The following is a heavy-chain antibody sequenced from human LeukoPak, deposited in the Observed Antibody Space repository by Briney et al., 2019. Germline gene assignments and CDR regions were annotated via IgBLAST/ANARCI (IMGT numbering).Heavy chain of an antibody. Sequence: PSETLSLTCTVSGGSISTYYWSWIRQPPGKGLEWIAYIDYRGSTTYNPSLRSRVTISVDTSRNQISLRLSSVTAADTAVCYCARSRSGYSYDHAAFEIWGQGTMVTVSS. V-gene: IGHV4-59*01. J-gene: IGHJ3*02. CDR1: GGSISTYY. CDR2: IDYRGST. CDR3: ARSRSGYSYDHAAFEI. D-gene: IGHD5-18*01.